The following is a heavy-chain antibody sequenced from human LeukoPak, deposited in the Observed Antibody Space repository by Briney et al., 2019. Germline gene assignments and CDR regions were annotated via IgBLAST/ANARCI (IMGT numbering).Heavy chain of an antibody. D-gene: IGHD3-22*01. CDR3: ARSKYYNDSSAYYRMDAFDI. CDR1: GFTFSDYY. J-gene: IGHJ3*02. CDR2: IRSSGSPI. V-gene: IGHV3-11*01. Sequence: GGSLRLSCAASGFTFSDYYMSWIRQAPGKGLEWVSYIRSSGSPIYYADSVKGRFTISRDNAKTSLYLQMNSLRAEDTAIYYCARSKYYNDSSAYYRMDAFDIWGQGTMVTVSS.